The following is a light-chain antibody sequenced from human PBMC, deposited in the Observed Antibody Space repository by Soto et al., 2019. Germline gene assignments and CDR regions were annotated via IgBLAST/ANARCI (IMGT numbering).Light chain of an antibody. Sequence: EIVLTQSPGPLSLSPGERATLSCRARQSVTSSYLAWYQQKPGQAPRLLIYGASSRATGIPDRFSGSGSGTDFSLTIRRLEPEDFAVYYCLQYGTSPWTFGQGTKVEIK. CDR2: GAS. CDR1: QSVTSSY. CDR3: LQYGTSPWT. J-gene: IGKJ1*01. V-gene: IGKV3-20*01.